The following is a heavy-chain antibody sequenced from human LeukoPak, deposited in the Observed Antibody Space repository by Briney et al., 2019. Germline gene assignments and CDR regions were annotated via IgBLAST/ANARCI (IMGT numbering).Heavy chain of an antibody. CDR2: INPNSGGT. V-gene: IGHV1-2*02. CDR3: ASGSLASYFDH. CDR1: GYTFIGYY. Sequence: ASVTVSFKSSGYTFIGYYMHWVRQAPGQGLEWMGWINPNSGGTKYVQKFQGRVTMTRDTSISTAYMELSRLRSDDTAVYYCASGSLASYFDHWGQGTLVTVSS. D-gene: IGHD3-16*01. J-gene: IGHJ4*02.